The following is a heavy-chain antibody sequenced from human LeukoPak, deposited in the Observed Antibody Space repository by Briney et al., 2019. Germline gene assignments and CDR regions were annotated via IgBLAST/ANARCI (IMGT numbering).Heavy chain of an antibody. CDR2: ISYDGSNK. J-gene: IGHJ4*02. CDR1: GFTFSSYA. V-gene: IGHV3-30-3*01. CDR3: ARDLEQQLVLVELDY. Sequence: GGSLRLSCAASGFTFSSYAMHWVRQAPGKGLEWVAVISYDGSNKYYADSVKGRFTISRDNSKNTLYLQMNSLRAEDTAVYYCARDLEQQLVLVELDYWGQGTLVTVSS. D-gene: IGHD6-13*01.